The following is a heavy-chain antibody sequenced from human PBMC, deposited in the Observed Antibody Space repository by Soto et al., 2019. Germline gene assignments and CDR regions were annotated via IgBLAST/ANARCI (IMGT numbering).Heavy chain of an antibody. CDR3: ARGYCSSTSCYAGGLYYYMDV. J-gene: IGHJ6*03. V-gene: IGHV3-66*01. CDR2: IYSGGST. Sequence: GGSLRLSCAASGFTVSSNYMSWVRQAPGKGLEWVSVIYSGGSTYYADSVKGRFTISRDNSKNTLYLQMNSLRAEDTAVYYCARGYCSSTSCYAGGLYYYMDVWGKGTTVTVSS. CDR1: GFTVSSNY. D-gene: IGHD2-2*01.